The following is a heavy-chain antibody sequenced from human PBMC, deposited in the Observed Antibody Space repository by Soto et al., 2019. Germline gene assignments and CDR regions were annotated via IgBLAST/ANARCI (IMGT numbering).Heavy chain of an antibody. CDR3: ARAFTAMGLFDY. D-gene: IGHD5-18*01. J-gene: IGHJ4*02. CDR2: LYQGGAN. CDR1: GGSIGSSSYS. V-gene: IGHV4-30-2*01. Sequence: SETLSLTCTVSGGSIGSSSYSWSWIRQPPGKGLEWIGCLYQGGANYSNPSLKNRVTISGDWSKNQLSRKLNSVTAADTAVYSYARAFTAMGLFDYWGPGILVTVSS.